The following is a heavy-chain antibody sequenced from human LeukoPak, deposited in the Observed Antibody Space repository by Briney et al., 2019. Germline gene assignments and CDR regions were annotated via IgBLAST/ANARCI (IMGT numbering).Heavy chain of an antibody. CDR3: ARGKLLWFGEPDY. J-gene: IGHJ4*02. Sequence: GGSLRLSCAASGFTFSTFAMIWVRQPPGKGLEWVSSIFPSGGEIHYADSVKGRFTISRDNAKNSLYLQMNSLRAEDTAVYYCARGKLLWFGEPDYWGQGTLVTVSS. D-gene: IGHD3-10*01. V-gene: IGHV3-21*01. CDR1: GFTFSTFA. CDR2: IFPSGGEI.